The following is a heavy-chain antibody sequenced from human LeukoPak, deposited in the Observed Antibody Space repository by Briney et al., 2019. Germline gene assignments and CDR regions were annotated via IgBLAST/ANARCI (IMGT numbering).Heavy chain of an antibody. V-gene: IGHV1-3*01. D-gene: IGHD3-16*01. CDR2: INGDNGST. CDR1: GYTFGRNA. Sequence: ASVKVSCKASGYTFGRNAIHWVRQAPGQRLEWMGRINGDNGSTKYSQKFQGRVTVTRDTSASTAYMELSSLRSEDTAVYYCARDLTLGGDAFDIWGQGTMVTVSS. J-gene: IGHJ3*02. CDR3: ARDLTLGGDAFDI.